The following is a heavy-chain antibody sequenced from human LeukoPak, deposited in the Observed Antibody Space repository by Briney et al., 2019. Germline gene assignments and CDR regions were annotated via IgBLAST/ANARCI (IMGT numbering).Heavy chain of an antibody. CDR2: ISSSGSTI. CDR3: VRTLDYGDSGFDY. D-gene: IGHD4-17*01. CDR1: GFTFSDYY. J-gene: IGHJ4*02. V-gene: IGHV3-11*04. Sequence: GGSLRLSCAASGFTFSDYYMSWIRQAPGKGLEWVSYISSSGSTIYYADSVKGRFTISRDNAKNSLYLQMNSLRAEDTAVYYCVRTLDYGDSGFDYWGQGTLVTVSS.